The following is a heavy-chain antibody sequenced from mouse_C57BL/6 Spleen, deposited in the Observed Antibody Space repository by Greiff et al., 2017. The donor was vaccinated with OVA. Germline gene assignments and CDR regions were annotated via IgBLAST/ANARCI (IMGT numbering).Heavy chain of an antibody. CDR1: GYSITSGYY. J-gene: IGHJ2*01. CDR2: ISYDGSN. CDR3: AREGYYYGRSYFDY. V-gene: IGHV3-6*01. D-gene: IGHD1-1*01. Sequence: EVQLQESGPGLVKPSQSLSLTCSVTGYSITSGYYWHWIRQFPGNKLEWMGYISYDGSNNYNPSLKNRISITRDTYKNQFLLKLNSVTTEDTATYYCAREGYYYGRSYFDYWGQGTTLTVSS.